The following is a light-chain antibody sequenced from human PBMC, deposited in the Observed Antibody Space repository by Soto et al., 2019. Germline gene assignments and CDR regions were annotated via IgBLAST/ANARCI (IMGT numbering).Light chain of an antibody. CDR1: QSVSSNY. CDR2: GAS. J-gene: IGKJ1*01. Sequence: IVMTQSPATLSVSPGERATLSCRASQSVSSNYLAWYQQKPGQAPRLLIYGASTRASGIPDRFSGSGSGTDFTLTISRLEPEDSAVYYCQQYGSSPTWTFGQGTKVDNK. V-gene: IGKV3-20*01. CDR3: QQYGSSPTWT.